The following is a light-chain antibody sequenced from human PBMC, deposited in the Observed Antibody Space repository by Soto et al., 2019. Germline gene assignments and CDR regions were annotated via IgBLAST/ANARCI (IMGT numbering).Light chain of an antibody. Sequence: DIQMTQSPSSLSASVGDRVTIACQASQDIVKYLNWYQQKPGKAPELLIYDASNLEPRVPSRFSGSGSGTHFTFTISSLHPEDIATYYCQHYVTLPPTFGQGTKLEIK. CDR2: DAS. J-gene: IGKJ2*01. CDR1: QDIVKY. V-gene: IGKV1-33*01. CDR3: QHYVTLPPT.